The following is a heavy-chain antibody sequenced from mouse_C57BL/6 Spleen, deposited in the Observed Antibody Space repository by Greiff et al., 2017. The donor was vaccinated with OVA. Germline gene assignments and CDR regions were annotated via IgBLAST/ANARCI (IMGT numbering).Heavy chain of an antibody. CDR3: ARGHYYGSSYWYFDV. D-gene: IGHD1-1*01. Sequence: QVQLQQSGAELVKPGASVKMSCKASGYTFTTYPIEWMKQNHGKSLEWIGNFHPYNDDTKYNEKFKGKATLTVEKSSSTVYLELSRLTSDDSAVYCCARGHYYGSSYWYFDVWGTGTTVTVSS. CDR2: FHPYNDDT. V-gene: IGHV1-47*01. CDR1: GYTFTTYP. J-gene: IGHJ1*03.